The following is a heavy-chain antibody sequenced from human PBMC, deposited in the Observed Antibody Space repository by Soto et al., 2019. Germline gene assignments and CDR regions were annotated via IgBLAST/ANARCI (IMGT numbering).Heavy chain of an antibody. CDR2: IYYSGST. V-gene: IGHV4-39*01. Sequence: KPSETLSLTCTVSGGSISSSSYYWGWIRQPPGKGLEWIGSIYYSGSTYYNPSLKSRVTISVDTSKNQFSLKLSSVTAADTAVYYCARRSATRDGYNFDYWGQGTLVTVSS. J-gene: IGHJ4*02. CDR3: ARRSATRDGYNFDY. CDR1: GGSISSSSYY. D-gene: IGHD5-12*01.